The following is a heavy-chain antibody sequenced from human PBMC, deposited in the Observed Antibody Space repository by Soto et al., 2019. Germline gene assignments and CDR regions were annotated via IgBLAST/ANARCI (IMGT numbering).Heavy chain of an antibody. CDR2: INHSGST. CDR3: ARGASWFDY. CDR1: GGSFSGYY. J-gene: IGHJ4*02. Sequence: SETLSLTCAVYGGSFSGYYWSWIRQTPGKGLEWIGEINHSGSTNYNPSLKSRVTISVDTSKNQFSLKLSSVTSADTAVYYCARGASWFDYWGQATLVTVSS. D-gene: IGHD6-13*01. V-gene: IGHV4-34*01.